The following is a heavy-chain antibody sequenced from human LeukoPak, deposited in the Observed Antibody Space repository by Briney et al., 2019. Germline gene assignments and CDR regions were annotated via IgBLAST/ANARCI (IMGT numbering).Heavy chain of an antibody. Sequence: QSGGSLRLSCAASGFTFRTYSMYWVRQAPGKGLEWVSYISSSSSSTMYYADSVKGRFTISRDNAKNSLSLQMYSLRAEDTAVYYCARLQGSGSFSSFDYWGQGTLVTVSS. CDR2: ISSSSSSTM. CDR1: GFTFRTYS. V-gene: IGHV3-48*01. CDR3: ARLQGSGSFSSFDY. J-gene: IGHJ4*02. D-gene: IGHD3-10*01.